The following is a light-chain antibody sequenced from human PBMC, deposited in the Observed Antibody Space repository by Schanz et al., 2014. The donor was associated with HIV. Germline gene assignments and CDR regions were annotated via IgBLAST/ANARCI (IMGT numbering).Light chain of an antibody. J-gene: IGLJ3*02. CDR3: ATWDDSLDGWV. CDR1: SSSIKTNT. Sequence: QSVLTQPPSASGTPGQRVTISCSGSSSSIKTNTVNWFQPLPGTAPKLLIYNTYHRPSGVPDRFSGSKSGTSASLAISGLQSEDESDFFCATWDDSLDGWVFGGGTKLTVL. CDR2: NTY. V-gene: IGLV1-44*01.